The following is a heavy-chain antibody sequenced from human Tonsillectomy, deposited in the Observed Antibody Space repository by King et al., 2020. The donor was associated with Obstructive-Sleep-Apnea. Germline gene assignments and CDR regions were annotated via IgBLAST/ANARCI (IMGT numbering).Heavy chain of an antibody. CDR3: AKEGGDGVMWYYYGMDV. V-gene: IGHV3-33*06. D-gene: IGHD4-17*01. CDR2: IWYDGSNK. J-gene: IGHJ6*02. CDR1: GFTFSSYG. Sequence: VQLVESGGGVVQPGRSLRLSCAASGFTFSSYGMHWVRQAPGKGLERVAVIWYDGSNKYYADSVKGRFTISRDNSKNTLYLKMNSLRGEETAVYYCAKEGGDGVMWYYYGMDVWGQGTTVIVSS.